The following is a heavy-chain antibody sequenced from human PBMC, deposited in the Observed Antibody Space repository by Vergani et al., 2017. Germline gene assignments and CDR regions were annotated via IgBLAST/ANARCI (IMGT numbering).Heavy chain of an antibody. CDR1: GGTFSSYA. V-gene: IGHV1-69*12. CDR3: ARDDGLTGTTGEKFDY. Sequence: QVQLVQSGAEVKKPGSSVKVSCKASGGTFSSYAISWVRQAPGQGLEWMGGIIPIFGTANYAQKFQGRVTITADESTRTAYMGLSSLRSEDTAVYYCARDDGLTGTTGEKFDYWGQGTLVTVSS. D-gene: IGHD1-20*01. J-gene: IGHJ4*02. CDR2: IIPIFGTA.